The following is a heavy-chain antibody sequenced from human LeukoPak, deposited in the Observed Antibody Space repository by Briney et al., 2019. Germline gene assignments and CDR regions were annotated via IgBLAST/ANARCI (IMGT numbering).Heavy chain of an antibody. CDR2: INHSGST. CDR3: ASLYYDFWSGSPNWFDP. CDR1: GGSISSSNW. Sequence: SETLSLTCAVSGGSISSSNWWSWVRQPPGKGLEWIGEINHSGSTNYNPSLKSRVTISLDTSKNQFSLRLSSVTAADTAVYYCASLYYDFWSGSPNWFDPWGQGTLVTVSS. V-gene: IGHV4-4*02. D-gene: IGHD3-3*01. J-gene: IGHJ5*02.